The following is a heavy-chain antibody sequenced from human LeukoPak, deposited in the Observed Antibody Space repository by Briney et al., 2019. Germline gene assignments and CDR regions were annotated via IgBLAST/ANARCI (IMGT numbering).Heavy chain of an antibody. CDR3: AKDISFGSGYDSRYYYYYYGMDV. J-gene: IGHJ6*02. V-gene: IGHV3-9*01. CDR1: GFTFDDYA. D-gene: IGHD5-12*01. Sequence: PGGSPRLSCAASGFTFDDYAMHWVRQAPGKGLEWVSGISWNSGSIGYADSVKGRFTISRDNAKNSLYLQMNSLRAEDTALYYCAKDISFGSGYDSRYYYYYYGMDVWGQGTTVTVSS. CDR2: ISWNSGSI.